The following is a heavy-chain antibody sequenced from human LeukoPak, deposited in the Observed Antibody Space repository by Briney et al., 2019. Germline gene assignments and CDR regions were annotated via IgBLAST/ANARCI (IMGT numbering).Heavy chain of an antibody. D-gene: IGHD3-22*01. J-gene: IGHJ5*02. CDR1: GGSISSGSYY. Sequence: SQTLSLTCTVSGGSISSGSYYWSWIRQPAGKGLEWIGRIYTSGSTNYNPSLKSRVTISVDTSKNQFSLKLSSVTAADTAVYYCARVALPDSSGTNWFDPWGQGTLVTVSS. CDR2: IYTSGST. V-gene: IGHV4-61*02. CDR3: ARVALPDSSGTNWFDP.